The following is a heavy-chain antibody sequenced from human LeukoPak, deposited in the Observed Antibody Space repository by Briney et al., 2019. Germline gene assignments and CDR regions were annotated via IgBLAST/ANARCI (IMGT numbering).Heavy chain of an antibody. J-gene: IGHJ5*02. V-gene: IGHV2-70*11. Sequence: SGPTLVNPTQTLTLTCTFSGFSLSTSGMCVSWIRQPPGKALEWLARIDWDDGKYYSTSLKTRLTISKDTSKNQVVLTMTNMDPVDTATYYCARIWRGYYDSSGYYYGFDPWGQGTLVTVSS. D-gene: IGHD3-22*01. CDR2: IDWDDGK. CDR3: ARIWRGYYDSSGYYYGFDP. CDR1: GFSLSTSGMC.